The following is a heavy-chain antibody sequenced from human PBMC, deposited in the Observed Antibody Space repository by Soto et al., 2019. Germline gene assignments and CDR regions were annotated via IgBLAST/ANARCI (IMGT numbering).Heavy chain of an antibody. Sequence: GESLKISCQSSGYTFSNFWIGWVRQLPGKGLEWMGIIYPGDHETRYSPSFHGKVTISADRSIHTASLQWKIHEASEAPYYFCARRPRSSPYFDYWGQGALVTVSS. D-gene: IGHD6-13*01. V-gene: IGHV5-51*01. CDR2: IYPGDHET. J-gene: IGHJ4*02. CDR3: ARRPRSSPYFDY. CDR1: GYTFSNFW.